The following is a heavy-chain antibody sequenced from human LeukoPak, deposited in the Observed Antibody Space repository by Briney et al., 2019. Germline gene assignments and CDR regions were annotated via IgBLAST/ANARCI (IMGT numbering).Heavy chain of an antibody. J-gene: IGHJ4*02. CDR3: ARVRGRDGTYYFDY. Sequence: VASVKVSCKASGCIFTSYGISWVRQAPGQGLEWMGWISAYNGNTNYAQKLQGRVTVTTDTSTSTAYMELRSLTSDDTAVYYCARVRGRDGTYYFDYWGQGTLVTVSS. CDR1: GCIFTSYG. CDR2: ISAYNGNT. D-gene: IGHD5-24*01. V-gene: IGHV1-18*01.